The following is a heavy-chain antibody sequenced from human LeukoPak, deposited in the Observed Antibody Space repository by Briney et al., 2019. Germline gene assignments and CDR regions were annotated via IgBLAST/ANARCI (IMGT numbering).Heavy chain of an antibody. J-gene: IGHJ3*02. V-gene: IGHV1-2*02. D-gene: IGHD3-22*01. CDR3: ARDRSVWYYYDSSGSNTENAFDI. CDR1: GYTXTSYD. Sequence: ASVKVSCKASGYTXTSYDINWVRQAPGQGLESMGWINPNSGGTNYAQKFQGRVTMTRDTSISTAYMELSRLRSDDTAVYYCARDRSVWYYYDSSGSNTENAFDIWGQGTMVTVSS. CDR2: INPNSGGT.